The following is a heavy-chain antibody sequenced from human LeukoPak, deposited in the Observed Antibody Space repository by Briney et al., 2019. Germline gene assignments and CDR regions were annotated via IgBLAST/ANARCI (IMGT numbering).Heavy chain of an antibody. CDR3: ARQVLGSFPPRYFDL. V-gene: IGHV4-39*01. Sequence: SETLSLTCTVSGGSISINSYYWAWIRQPPGKGLEWIGSVFYSGGAYYNPSLKSRVTISVDTSKNQFSLKLSSVTAADTAVYYCARQVLGSFPPRYFDLWGRGTLVTVSS. CDR2: VFYSGGA. CDR1: GGSISINSYY. J-gene: IGHJ2*01. D-gene: IGHD2/OR15-2a*01.